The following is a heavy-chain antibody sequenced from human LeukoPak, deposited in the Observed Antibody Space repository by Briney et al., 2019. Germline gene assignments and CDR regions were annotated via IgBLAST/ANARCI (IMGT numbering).Heavy chain of an antibody. D-gene: IGHD1-26*01. CDR2: IIPIFGIA. Sequence: GASVKVSRKASGGTFSSYAISRVREAPGQGLEWMGRIIPIFGIANYAQKFQGRVTITADKSTSTAYMELSSLRSEDTAVYYCARIPGLLEYSGSYVPAYYYYGMDVWGQGTTVSVSS. CDR3: ARIPGLLEYSGSYVPAYYYYGMDV. CDR1: GGTFSSYA. J-gene: IGHJ6*02. V-gene: IGHV1-69*04.